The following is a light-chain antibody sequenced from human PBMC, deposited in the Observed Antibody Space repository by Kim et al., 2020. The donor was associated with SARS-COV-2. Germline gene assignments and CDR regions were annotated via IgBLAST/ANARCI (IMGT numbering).Light chain of an antibody. J-gene: IGLJ3*02. CDR1: SDFIASDY. CDR2: EGN. Sequence: VTIYSTLTSDFIASDYVQWYQQHPGSAPTTVIYEGNVRPSGVPDRFSGSIDSSSNSSSVTISGLETEDEADYYCQSFAGSAWVFGGGTQLTVL. V-gene: IGLV6-57*03. CDR3: QSFAGSAWV.